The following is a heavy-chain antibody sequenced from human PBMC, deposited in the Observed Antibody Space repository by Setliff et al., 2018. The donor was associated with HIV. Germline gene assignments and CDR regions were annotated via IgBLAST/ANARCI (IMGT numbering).Heavy chain of an antibody. CDR2: IYYSGST. Sequence: SETLSLTCTVSGGSISSGGYYWSWIRQHPGKGLEWIGYIYYSGSTYYNPSLKSRVTISVDTSKNQFSLKLSSVTAADTAVYYCARALWAVAGTGYYYYYMDVWGKGTTVTVSS. V-gene: IGHV4-31*03. J-gene: IGHJ6*03. D-gene: IGHD6-19*01. CDR1: GGSISSGGYY. CDR3: ARALWAVAGTGYYYYYMDV.